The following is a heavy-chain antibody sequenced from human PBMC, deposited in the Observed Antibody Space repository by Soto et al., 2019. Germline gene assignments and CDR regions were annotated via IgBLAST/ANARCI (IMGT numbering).Heavy chain of an antibody. CDR1: GFSLSTRGMC. Sequence: GPTLVNPTQTLTLTCTFSGFSLSTRGMCVSWIRQPPGKALEWLARIDWDDDKYYSTSLKTRLTISKDTSKNQVVLTMTNMDPVDTATYYCARNDIVLVPAAIDYYYNYGMDVWGQGTKVTVSS. D-gene: IGHD2-2*01. CDR3: ARNDIVLVPAAIDYYYNYGMDV. CDR2: IDWDDDK. V-gene: IGHV2-70*11. J-gene: IGHJ6*02.